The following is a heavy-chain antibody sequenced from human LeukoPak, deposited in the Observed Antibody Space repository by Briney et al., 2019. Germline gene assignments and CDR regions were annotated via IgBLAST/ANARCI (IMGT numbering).Heavy chain of an antibody. Sequence: GGSLRLSCAASGFTFSSYWMTWVRQAPGKGLEWVANIKEDGSEKFYVDSVKGRFTISRDNAKNSLYLQMNSLRADDTAVYYCAREFCSGGSCYSLLRFYFDYWGQGTLLTVSS. D-gene: IGHD2-15*01. CDR3: AREFCSGGSCYSLLRFYFDY. J-gene: IGHJ4*02. CDR1: GFTFSSYW. V-gene: IGHV3-7*01. CDR2: IKEDGSEK.